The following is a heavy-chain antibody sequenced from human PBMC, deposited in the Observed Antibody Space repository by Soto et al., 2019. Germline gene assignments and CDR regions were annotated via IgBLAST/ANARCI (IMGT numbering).Heavy chain of an antibody. J-gene: IGHJ4*02. Sequence: GGSLRLSCAASGFTFSNYWMGWVRQAPGKGLEWVANTRPDGSEKYYVDSVKGRFTISRDSTKDSLYLQMNSLRAEDTAVYYCARGYSGYAYWGQGALVTVSS. V-gene: IGHV3-7*01. CDR3: ARGYSGYAY. CDR2: TRPDGSEK. CDR1: GFTFSNYW. D-gene: IGHD5-12*01.